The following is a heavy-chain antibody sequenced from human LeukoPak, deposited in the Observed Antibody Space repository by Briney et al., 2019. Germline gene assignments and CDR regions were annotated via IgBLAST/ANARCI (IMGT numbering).Heavy chain of an antibody. V-gene: IGHV3-15*07. CDR3: TTQQLVPLTRDY. CDR2: IKSITDGGTT. CDR1: GFTFSNAW. Sequence: PGGSLRLSCAASGFTFSNAWMNWVRQAPGKGLEWVGRIKSITDGGTTDYAAPVKGRFTISRDDSKNTLYLQMNSLKTEDTAVYYCTTQQLVPLTRDYWGQGTLVTVSS. D-gene: IGHD6-13*01. J-gene: IGHJ4*02.